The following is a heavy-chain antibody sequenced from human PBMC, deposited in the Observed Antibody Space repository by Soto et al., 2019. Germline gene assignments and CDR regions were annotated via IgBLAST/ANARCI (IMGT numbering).Heavy chain of an antibody. V-gene: IGHV3-66*01. D-gene: IGHD3-22*01. CDR1: GFTVSDNY. Sequence: EVQLVESGGGLVQPGGSLRLSCAASGFTVSDNYMNWVRQAPGKGLEWVAVIYRGTTYYADSVKGRFTISRDNSKTTLYLQMRSLRPEYTAVYYCASAVDRPASDSTGSSFDYWGPGTLVAVSS. CDR3: ASAVDRPASDSTGSSFDY. CDR2: IYRGTT. J-gene: IGHJ4*02.